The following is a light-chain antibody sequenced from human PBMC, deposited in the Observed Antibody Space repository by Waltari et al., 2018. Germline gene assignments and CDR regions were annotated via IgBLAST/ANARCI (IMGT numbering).Light chain of an antibody. CDR1: SGAVSISYQ. CDR3: LLSMGSGIWV. CDR2: NTN. V-gene: IGLV8-61*01. Sequence: QTVVTQEPSFSVSPGGAITVTSALTSGAVSISYQASWYQQTPGQAPRTLIYNTNTLSSGVPDRFSGSILGNKAALTITGAQADDESDYYCLLSMGSGIWVFGGGTKVTVL. J-gene: IGLJ3*02.